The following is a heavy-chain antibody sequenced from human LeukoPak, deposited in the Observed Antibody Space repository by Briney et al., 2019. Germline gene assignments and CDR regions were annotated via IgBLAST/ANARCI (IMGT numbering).Heavy chain of an antibody. CDR3: ARGRVDTAMVASNFGY. D-gene: IGHD5-18*01. J-gene: IGHJ4*02. CDR2: IIPIFGTA. CDR1: GGTFSSYA. Sequence: GASVKVSCKASGGTFSSYAISWARQAPGQGLEWMGGIIPIFGTANYAQKFQGRVTITADESTSTAYMELSSLRSEDTAVYYCARGRVDTAMVASNFGYWGQGTLVTVSS. V-gene: IGHV1-69*13.